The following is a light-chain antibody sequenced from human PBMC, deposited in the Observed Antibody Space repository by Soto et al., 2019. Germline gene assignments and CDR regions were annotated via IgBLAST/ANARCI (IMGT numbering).Light chain of an antibody. Sequence: EIVLTQSPGTLSLSPGEIATLACSASQSVSSSYLAWYQQKPGQAPRPLIYGASSRAIGIPDRFSGSGSGTDFTLTISRLEPEDFAVYYCQHYGSSPWTFGQGTKVEIK. CDR1: QSVSSSY. CDR2: GAS. CDR3: QHYGSSPWT. V-gene: IGKV3-20*01. J-gene: IGKJ1*01.